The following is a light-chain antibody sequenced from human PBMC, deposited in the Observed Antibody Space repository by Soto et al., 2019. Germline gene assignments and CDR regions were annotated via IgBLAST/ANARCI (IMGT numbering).Light chain of an antibody. CDR1: QTVNNNY. V-gene: IGKV3-20*01. J-gene: IGKJ4*01. CDR2: GAS. Sequence: ELVLTQSPGTLSLSPGXRATLSCRASQTVNNNYLAWYQQIPGQAPRLLISGASGRATGTPDRFSGSASGTDFTLTISRLEPEDFAVYYCQQYGSSPLTFGGGTKVDIK. CDR3: QQYGSSPLT.